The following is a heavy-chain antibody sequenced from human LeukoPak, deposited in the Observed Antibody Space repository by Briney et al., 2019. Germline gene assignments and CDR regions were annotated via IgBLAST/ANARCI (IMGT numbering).Heavy chain of an antibody. CDR2: ISDSSTYI. V-gene: IGHV3-21*01. D-gene: IGHD2-15*01. J-gene: IGHJ4*02. CDR1: GFTFSSYS. CDR3: ASQIPFYCSAGSCSSY. Sequence: PGGSLRLSCAASGFTFSSYSMNWVRQAPGKGLEWVSSISDSSTYIYYADSVKGRFTISRDNAKNSLYLQMNSLRAEDTAVYYCASQIPFYCSAGSCSSYWGQGTLVIVSS.